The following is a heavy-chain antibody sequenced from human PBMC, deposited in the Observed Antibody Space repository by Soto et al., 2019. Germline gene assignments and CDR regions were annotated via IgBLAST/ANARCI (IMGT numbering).Heavy chain of an antibody. CDR2: IKQDGSDR. CDR1: GFSLSDYW. V-gene: IGHV3-7*01. J-gene: IGHJ4*02. D-gene: IGHD6-19*01. Sequence: EVQLVESGGGVVQPGGSLRLSCAASGFSLSDYWMNWVRQAPGKGLEWVAIIKQDGSDRYYVDSVKGRFTISRDNAKNSLYLQMSSLRDEDTALYYCARGRGWLHNYWGQGTLVTVSS. CDR3: ARGRGWLHNY.